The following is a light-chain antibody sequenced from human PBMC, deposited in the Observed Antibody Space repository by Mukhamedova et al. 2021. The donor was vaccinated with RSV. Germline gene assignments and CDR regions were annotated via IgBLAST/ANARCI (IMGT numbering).Light chain of an antibody. CDR1: VSSK. J-gene: IGKJ1*01. V-gene: IGKV3-15*01. Sequence: VSSKVVWYQQKPGQAPRFLMYGASTRATGVPARFSGSGSGTEFTLTISSVLSEDFAVYYCQHYDVWPPWTFGQGT. CDR2: GAS. CDR3: QHYDVWPPWT.